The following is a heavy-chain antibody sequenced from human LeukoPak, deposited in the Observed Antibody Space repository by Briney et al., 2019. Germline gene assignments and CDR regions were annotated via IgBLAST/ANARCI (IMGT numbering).Heavy chain of an antibody. CDR3: ASVEKYSIFDFDY. CDR1: GYTLTSYG. D-gene: IGHD3-3*02. Sequence: ASVKVSCKASGYTLTSYGISWVRQAPGQGLEWMGWISAYNGNTNYAQELQGRVTITRDTSTSTAYMELRSLRSDDTAVYYCASVEKYSIFDFDYWGQGTLVTVSS. CDR2: ISAYNGNT. V-gene: IGHV1-18*01. J-gene: IGHJ4*02.